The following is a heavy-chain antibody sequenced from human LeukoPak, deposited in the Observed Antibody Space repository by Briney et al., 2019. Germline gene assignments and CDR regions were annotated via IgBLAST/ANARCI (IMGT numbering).Heavy chain of an antibody. J-gene: IGHJ4*02. CDR1: GFTFSSYG. Sequence: SGGSLRLSCAASGFTFSSYGMHWVRQAPGKGLEWVAAISHDGTNIHYAESVKGRLTISRDNSKNMLYLQMNSLRAEDTALYYCAETGPTDFWGQGTLVTVSS. D-gene: IGHD3-9*01. CDR3: AETGPTDF. CDR2: ISHDGTNI. V-gene: IGHV3-30*03.